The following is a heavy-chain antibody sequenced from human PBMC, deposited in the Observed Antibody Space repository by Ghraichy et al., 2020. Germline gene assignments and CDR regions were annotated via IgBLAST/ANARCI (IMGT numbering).Heavy chain of an antibody. Sequence: SETLSLTCTVSGGSISSSSYYWGWIRQPPGKGLEWIGSIYYSGSTYYNPSLKSRVTISVDTSKNQFSLKLSSVTAADTAVYYCARHEMTTVLNFDYWGQGTLVTVSS. D-gene: IGHD4-17*01. J-gene: IGHJ4*02. CDR3: ARHEMTTVLNFDY. CDR1: GGSISSSSYY. CDR2: IYYSGST. V-gene: IGHV4-39*01.